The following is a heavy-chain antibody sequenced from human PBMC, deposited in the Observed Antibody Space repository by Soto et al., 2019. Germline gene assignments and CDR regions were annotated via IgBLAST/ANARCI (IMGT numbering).Heavy chain of an antibody. CDR3: AREGVTPSYYYYYGMDV. CDR1: GGSISSYY. Sequence: QVQLQESGPGLVKPSETLSLTCTVSGGSISSYYWSWIRQPPGKGLEWIGYISYSGSTNYNSSLKSRVTISVDTSKNQFSLKLSSVTAAETAVYYCAREGVTPSYYYYYGMDVWGQGTTVTVSS. D-gene: IGHD5-18*01. J-gene: IGHJ6*02. V-gene: IGHV4-59*01. CDR2: ISYSGST.